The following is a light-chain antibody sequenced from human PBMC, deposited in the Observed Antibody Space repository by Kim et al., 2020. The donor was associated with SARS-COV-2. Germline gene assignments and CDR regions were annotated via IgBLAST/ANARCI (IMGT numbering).Light chain of an antibody. Sequence: DIQMTQSPSTLSASVGDRVTITCRASQSISIWLAWYQQKPGKAPNLLIYDASSLKSGVPSRFSGSGSGTEFTLTISSLQPDDFATYYCQQYNSYSYTFGQGTKLEI. V-gene: IGKV1-5*01. CDR2: DAS. CDR3: QQYNSYSYT. CDR1: QSISIW. J-gene: IGKJ2*01.